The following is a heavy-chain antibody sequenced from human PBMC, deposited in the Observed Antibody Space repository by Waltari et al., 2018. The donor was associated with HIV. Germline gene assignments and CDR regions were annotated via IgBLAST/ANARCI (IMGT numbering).Heavy chain of an antibody. J-gene: IGHJ6*02. CDR2: IYYSGST. CDR1: GGSVSSDSHY. Sequence: QVQLQESGPGLVKPSQTLSLTCTVSGGSVSSDSHYWSWIRQHPGKGLEWIGYIYYSGSTYDDPSLKSRVIRSIDTSQNQFSLELTSVTAADTAVYYCARDSGLYGTYSHGMDVWGQGTTVTVAS. D-gene: IGHD4-17*01. CDR3: ARDSGLYGTYSHGMDV. V-gene: IGHV4-31*03.